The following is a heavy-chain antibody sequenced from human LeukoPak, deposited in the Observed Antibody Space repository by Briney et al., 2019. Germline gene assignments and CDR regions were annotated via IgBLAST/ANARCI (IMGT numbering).Heavy chain of an antibody. Sequence: GSLKLSCAASGFIFSDYYMSWIRQPPGKGLEWIGEINHSGSTNYNPSLKSRVTISVDTSKNQFSLKLSSVTAADTAVYYCARVTYDYGDYGWFDPWGQGTLVTVSS. CDR3: ARVTYDYGDYGWFDP. CDR2: INHSGST. D-gene: IGHD4-17*01. J-gene: IGHJ5*02. CDR1: GFIFSDYY. V-gene: IGHV4-34*01.